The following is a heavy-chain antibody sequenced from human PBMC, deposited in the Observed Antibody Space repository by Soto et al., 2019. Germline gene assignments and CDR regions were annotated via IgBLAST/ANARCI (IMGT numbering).Heavy chain of an antibody. D-gene: IGHD6-13*01. CDR2: INAGNGNT. V-gene: IGHV1-3*01. Sequence: QVQLVQSGAEVKKPGASVKVSCKASGYTFTSYAMHWVRQAPGQRLEWMGWINAGNGNTKYSQKFQGRVTITRDTPASTADMELSSLRSEDTAVYYCERDLGIAADGTSSVDYWGQGTMVTVSS. CDR1: GYTFTSYA. CDR3: ERDLGIAADGTSSVDY. J-gene: IGHJ4*02.